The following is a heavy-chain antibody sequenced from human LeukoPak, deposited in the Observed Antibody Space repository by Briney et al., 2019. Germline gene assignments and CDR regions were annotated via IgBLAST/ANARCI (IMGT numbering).Heavy chain of an antibody. Sequence: SETLSLTCTVSGGSISSYYWSWIRQPPGKGLEWIGYIYYSGSTNYNPSLKSRVTISVDTSNNQFSLKLTSVTAADTAVYYCAREPRGNCSSTSCPFYYYMDVWGKGTTVTVSS. CDR3: AREPRGNCSSTSCPFYYYMDV. D-gene: IGHD2-2*01. CDR1: GGSISSYY. CDR2: IYYSGST. V-gene: IGHV4-59*12. J-gene: IGHJ6*03.